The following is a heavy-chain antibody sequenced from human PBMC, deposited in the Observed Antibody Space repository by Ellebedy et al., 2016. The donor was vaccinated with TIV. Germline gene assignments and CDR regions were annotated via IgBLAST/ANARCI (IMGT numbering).Heavy chain of an antibody. V-gene: IGHV4-34*01. CDR2: IYYSGST. CDR1: GGSFSGYY. Sequence: MPTETLSLTCAVYGGSFSGYYWSWIRQAPGKGLEWIGSIYYSGSTYYNPSLKSRVTISVDTSKNQFSLKLSSVTAADTAVYYCARQGYRGYSYGATYTPFDYWGQGTLVTVSS. J-gene: IGHJ4*02. CDR3: ARQGYRGYSYGATYTPFDY. D-gene: IGHD5-18*01.